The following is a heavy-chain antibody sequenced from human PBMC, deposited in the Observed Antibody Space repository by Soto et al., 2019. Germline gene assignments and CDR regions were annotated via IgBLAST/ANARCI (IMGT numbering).Heavy chain of an antibody. CDR3: ARVAGGYSYDRFDY. CDR1: GFTFSSYW. V-gene: IGHV3-74*01. CDR2: FNSDGSST. J-gene: IGHJ4*02. Sequence: EVQLVESGGGLVQPGGSLRLSCAASGFTFSSYWMHWVRQAPGKGLVWVSRFNSDGSSTSYADSVKGRFTISRDNAKNTLYLQMNSLRAEDTAVYYCARVAGGYSYDRFDYWGQGTLVTVSS. D-gene: IGHD5-18*01.